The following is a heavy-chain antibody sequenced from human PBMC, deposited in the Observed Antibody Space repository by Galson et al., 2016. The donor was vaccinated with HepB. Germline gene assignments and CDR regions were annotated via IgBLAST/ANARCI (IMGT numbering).Heavy chain of an antibody. CDR2: IYWDDDK. D-gene: IGHD4-17*01. CDR1: GFSLSTTGVG. J-gene: IGHJ4*02. Sequence: PALVKPTQTLTLTCTFSGFSLSTTGVGVGWVRQPPRKALEWLALIYWDDDKRYSPSLKSRLTITKDTSKNQVVLTMTNMDPADTATYYCAHSFEVNTPYYFDYWGQGTLVTVSS. CDR3: AHSFEVNTPYYFDY. V-gene: IGHV2-5*02.